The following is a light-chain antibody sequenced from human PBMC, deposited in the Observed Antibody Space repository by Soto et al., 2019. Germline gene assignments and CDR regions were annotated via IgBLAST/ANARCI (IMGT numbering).Light chain of an antibody. CDR1: SSDVGRYNF. CDR2: EVT. Sequence: QSALTQPASVSGSPGQSITISCTGTSSDVGRYNFVSWYQHHPDKAPKLLIYEVTDRPPGTSNRFSGSKSGNTASLTISRLQADDEADYYCSSYAGSSTSVLFGGGTKLTVL. CDR3: SSYAGSSTSVL. V-gene: IGLV2-14*01. J-gene: IGLJ2*01.